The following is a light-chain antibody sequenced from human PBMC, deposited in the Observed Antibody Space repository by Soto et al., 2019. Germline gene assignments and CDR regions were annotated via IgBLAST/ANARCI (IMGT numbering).Light chain of an antibody. CDR3: QQSYSTLPYT. CDR1: QKINKY. CDR2: RAS. V-gene: IGKV1-39*01. J-gene: IGKJ2*01. Sequence: DIQMTQSPSSLSACVGDRVTISFRASQKINKYLNWYQQKPGKAPKLLIYRASTLQNGVPSRFSGAGSATDFTLTISSLQPEDFATYSCQQSYSTLPYTFGQGTKVDIK.